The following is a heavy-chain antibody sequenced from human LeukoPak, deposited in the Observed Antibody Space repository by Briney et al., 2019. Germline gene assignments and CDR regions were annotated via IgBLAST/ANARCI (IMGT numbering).Heavy chain of an antibody. V-gene: IGHV3-30*04. CDR1: KFTFSSYT. J-gene: IGHJ4*02. CDR2: ISYDGRNK. D-gene: IGHD5-18*01. Sequence: PGGSLRLSCAASKFTFSSYTMHWVRQAPGKGLDWVAVISYDGRNKYYGDSVKGRFTISRDNSKNTLYLQMNSLRPEDTAIYYCARGSGDTAMATDYWGQGTLVTVSS. CDR3: ARGSGDTAMATDY.